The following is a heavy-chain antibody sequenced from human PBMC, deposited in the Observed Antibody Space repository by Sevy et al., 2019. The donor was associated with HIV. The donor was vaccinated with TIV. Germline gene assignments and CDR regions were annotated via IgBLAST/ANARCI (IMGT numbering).Heavy chain of an antibody. J-gene: IGHJ4*02. CDR1: GYSISSDHY. D-gene: IGHD6-6*01. CDR2: IYNGGDT. CDR3: AKNVAARPLDD. V-gene: IGHV4-38-2*01. Sequence: SETLSLTCGVSGYSISSDHYWGWIRQPPGRELGCIGSIYNGGDTYYNPSFKSRVTISVDTSKNHFSLKLNSVTAADIAVYYCAKNVAARPLDDWGQGTLVTVSS.